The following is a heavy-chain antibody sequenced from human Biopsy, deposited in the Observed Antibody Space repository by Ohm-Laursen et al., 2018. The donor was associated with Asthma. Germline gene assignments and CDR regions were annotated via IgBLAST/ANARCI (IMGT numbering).Heavy chain of an antibody. CDR3: GIVVAANPFQGDC. J-gene: IGHJ4*02. D-gene: IGHD2-15*01. Sequence: SLRLSCSASGFTFSRYGMHWVRQAPGNGLEWVAVISYDGSITHYADSVKGRFTISRDNSKNTVYLDISSLRIEDTAVFYCGIVVAANPFQGDCWGQGTLVTVSS. CDR1: GFTFSRYG. CDR2: ISYDGSIT. V-gene: IGHV3-30*03.